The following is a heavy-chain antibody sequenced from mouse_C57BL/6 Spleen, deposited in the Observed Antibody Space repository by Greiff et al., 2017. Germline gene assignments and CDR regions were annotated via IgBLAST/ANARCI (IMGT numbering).Heavy chain of an antibody. CDR3: ARDMVTTGPWFAY. CDR2: IYPGDGDT. D-gene: IGHD2-2*01. CDR1: GYAFSSYW. Sequence: VQLQESGAELVKPGASVKISCKASGYAFSSYWMNWVKQRPGKGLEWIGQIYPGDGDTNYNGKFKGKATLTADKSSSTAYMQLSSLTSEDSAVYFGARDMVTTGPWFAYWGQGTLVTVSA. J-gene: IGHJ3*01. V-gene: IGHV1-80*01.